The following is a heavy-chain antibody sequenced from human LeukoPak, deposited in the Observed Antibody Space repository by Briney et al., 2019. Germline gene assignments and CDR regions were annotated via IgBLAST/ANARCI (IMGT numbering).Heavy chain of an antibody. CDR1: ADCVSSNSAA. CDR2: TYYRSKWYN. CDR3: ARDRGGSRSSAGYYFDY. Sequence: SQTLSLTCALSADCVSSNSAAWNRIRHSPSRGLEWLGRTYYRSKWYNDYAVSVKSRITINPDTSKNQFSLQLNSVTPEDTAVYYCARDRGGSRSSAGYYFDYWGQGTLVTVSS. D-gene: IGHD3-10*01. V-gene: IGHV6-1*01. J-gene: IGHJ4*02.